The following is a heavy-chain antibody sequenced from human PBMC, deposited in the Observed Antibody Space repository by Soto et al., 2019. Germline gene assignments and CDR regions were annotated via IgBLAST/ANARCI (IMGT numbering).Heavy chain of an antibody. CDR2: IIPIFGTA. CDR1: GGTFSSYG. J-gene: IGHJ6*02. D-gene: IGHD2-2*01. V-gene: IGHV1-69*01. CDR3: AIGRVGCRSTSCYSVYYSYGMDG. Sequence: QVQLVQSGAEVKKPGSSVKVSCKASGGTFSSYGISWVRQAPGQGLEWMGGIIPIFGTATYAQKFQGRVTSIAAESAGSGYMELGRLRPEDTDVYYCAIGRVGCRSTSCYSVYYSYGMDGWRQGTTVTVSS.